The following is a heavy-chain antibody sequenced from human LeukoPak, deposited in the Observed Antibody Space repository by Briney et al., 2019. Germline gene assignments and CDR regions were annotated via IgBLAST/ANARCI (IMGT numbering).Heavy chain of an antibody. CDR3: ARAALYCTGGSCYFYAFDI. Sequence: ASVKVSCKASGYTFTNYYMHWVRQAPGQGLEWMGWINPNSGGTNYAQQFQGRVTMTRDTSISTAYMELSRLRSDDMAVYSCARAALYCTGGSCYFYAFDIWGQGTMVTVSS. V-gene: IGHV1-2*02. CDR2: INPNSGGT. CDR1: GYTFTNYY. D-gene: IGHD2-15*01. J-gene: IGHJ3*02.